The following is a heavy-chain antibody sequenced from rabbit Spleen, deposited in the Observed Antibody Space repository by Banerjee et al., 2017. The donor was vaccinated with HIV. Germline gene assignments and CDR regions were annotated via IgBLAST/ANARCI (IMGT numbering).Heavy chain of an antibody. V-gene: IGHV1S45*01. J-gene: IGHJ4*01. D-gene: IGHD1-1*01. Sequence: EQLVESGGGLVQPEGSLTLTCTASGFSFSNKAVMCWVRQAPGKGLEWIACINTATGKDVYASWVNGRFAISRTSSTTVTLQTTSLAAADTATYFCARDLAGAVGWNFYLWGPGTLVTVS. CDR1: GFSFSNKAV. CDR2: INTATGKD. CDR3: ARDLAGAVGWNFYL.